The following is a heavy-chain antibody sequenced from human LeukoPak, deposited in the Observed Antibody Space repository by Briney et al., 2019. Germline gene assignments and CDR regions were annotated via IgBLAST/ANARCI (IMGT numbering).Heavy chain of an antibody. D-gene: IGHD3-22*01. V-gene: IGHV3-11*01. CDR3: ARDRARGYYDSSGYNYYYGMDV. CDR1: GFTFSDYY. Sequence: PGGSLRLSCAASGFTFSDYYMSWIRQAPGKGLEWVSYISSSGSTIYYADSVKGRFTISRDNAKNSLYLQMNSLRAVDTAVYYCARDRARGYYDSSGYNYYYGMDVWGQGTTVTVSS. J-gene: IGHJ6*02. CDR2: ISSSGSTI.